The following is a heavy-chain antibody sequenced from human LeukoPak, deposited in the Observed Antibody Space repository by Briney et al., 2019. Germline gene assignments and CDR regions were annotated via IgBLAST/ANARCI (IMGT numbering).Heavy chain of an antibody. Sequence: SETLSLTCAVYGGSFSGYYWSWIRQPPGKGLGWIGEINHSGSTNYNPSLKSRVTISVDTSKNQFSLKLSSVTAADTAVYYCARGFRSYPSYYGMDVWGQGTTVTVSS. CDR3: ARGFRSYPSYYGMDV. CDR2: INHSGST. CDR1: GGSFSGYY. J-gene: IGHJ6*02. D-gene: IGHD1-26*01. V-gene: IGHV4-34*01.